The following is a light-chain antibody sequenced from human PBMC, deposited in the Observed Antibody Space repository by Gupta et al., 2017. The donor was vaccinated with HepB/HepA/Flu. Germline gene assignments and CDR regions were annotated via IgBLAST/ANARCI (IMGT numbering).Light chain of an antibody. Sequence: QSVLTQPPSVSGAPGQTVTLSCTRAISNIGAGYEVHWYQQLPGTAPKLLIYSNRKRPSGVPDRFSGSRSDTSGSLAIAGLQAEDEADYYCQSYDTSLTSYVFGTGTKVTVL. CDR2: SNR. V-gene: IGLV1-40*01. CDR3: QSYDTSLTSYV. J-gene: IGLJ1*01. CDR1: ISNIGAGYE.